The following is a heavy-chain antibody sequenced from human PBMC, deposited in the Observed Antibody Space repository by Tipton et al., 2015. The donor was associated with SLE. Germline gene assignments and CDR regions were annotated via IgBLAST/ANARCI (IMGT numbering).Heavy chain of an antibody. V-gene: IGHV4-34*01. CDR3: ARGRGYSSSRYIRGYFDL. CDR1: GGSFSGYY. Sequence: TLSLTCAVYGGSFSGYYWSWIRQPPGKGLEWIGEINHSGSTNYNPSLKSRVTISVDTSKNQFSLKLSSVTAADTAVYYCARGRGYSSSRYIRGYFDLWGRGTLVTVSS. D-gene: IGHD6-13*01. CDR2: INHSGST. J-gene: IGHJ2*01.